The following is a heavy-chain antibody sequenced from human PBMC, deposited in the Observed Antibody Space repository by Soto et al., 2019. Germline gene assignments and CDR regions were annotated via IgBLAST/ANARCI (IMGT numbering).Heavy chain of an antibody. CDR1: GGSTSRGGYY. D-gene: IGHD4-17*01. Sequence: QVQLQESGPGLVNPSQTLSLTCTVSGGSTSRGGYYWTWIRQHPVRGLEWIAYSYYSGNTFYNPSLQRTLTISLDTSKNQFSLKLTSVTAADTAVYYCARGAADYGDAFDIWGQGTMVTGSS. CDR2: SYYSGNT. V-gene: IGHV4-31*01. CDR3: ARGAADYGDAFDI. J-gene: IGHJ3*02.